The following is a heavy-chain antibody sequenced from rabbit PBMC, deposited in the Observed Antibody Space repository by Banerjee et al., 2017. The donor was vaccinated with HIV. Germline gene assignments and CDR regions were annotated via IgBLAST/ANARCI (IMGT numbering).Heavy chain of an antibody. V-gene: IGHV1S45*01. Sequence: QEQLEESGGGLVQPEGSLTLTCTASGFSFSSSYYMCWVRQAPGKGLEWIACGFPGDSGSTYYASWAKGRFTISETSSTTVTLQMTSLTVADTATYFCAGGSYYTGLNLWGPGTLVTVS. CDR1: GFSFSSSYY. J-gene: IGHJ4*01. CDR2: GFPGDSGST. D-gene: IGHD8-1*01. CDR3: AGGSYYTGLNL.